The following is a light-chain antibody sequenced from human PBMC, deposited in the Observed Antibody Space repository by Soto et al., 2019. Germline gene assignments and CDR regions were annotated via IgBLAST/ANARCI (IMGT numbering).Light chain of an antibody. J-gene: IGKJ4*01. CDR2: GAS. CDR3: QQYHNWPPLT. Sequence: EIVMTQSPATLSVSPGERATLSCRASQSVSSNLAWYQQKPGQAPRLLIYGASTRATGIPARFSGSGSGTEFTLTFSSLPSEDFPVYYCQQYHNWPPLTFGGGTKVEIK. CDR1: QSVSSN. V-gene: IGKV3D-15*01.